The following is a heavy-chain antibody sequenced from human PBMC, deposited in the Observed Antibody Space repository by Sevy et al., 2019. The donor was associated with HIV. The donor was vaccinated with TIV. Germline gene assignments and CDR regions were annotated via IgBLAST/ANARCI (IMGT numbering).Heavy chain of an antibody. CDR1: GFTFDDYA. CDR3: VKAPYSTSSPGWFDP. Sequence: GGSLRLSCAASGFTFDDYAMHWVRQAPGKGLEWVSSISWSSANIGYADSVKGRFSISRDNAKNSLYLQMNRLRTEDTAFYYCVKAPYSTSSPGWFDPWGQGTLVTVSS. D-gene: IGHD6-13*01. J-gene: IGHJ5*02. CDR2: ISWSSANI. V-gene: IGHV3-9*01.